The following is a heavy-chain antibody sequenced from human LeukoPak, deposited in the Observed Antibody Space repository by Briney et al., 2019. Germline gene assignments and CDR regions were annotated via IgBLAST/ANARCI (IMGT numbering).Heavy chain of an antibody. V-gene: IGHV3-30*03. J-gene: IGHJ6*02. CDR1: GFTFSNYG. Sequence: GKSLRLSCAASGFTFSNYGMHWVRQAPGKGLEWVAVMSDDGSKKYYGDSVKGRFTISRDNSKNTLYLQMNSLRAEDTAVYYCARAGAPVVVPAAIWVRGMDVWGQGTTVTVSS. CDR3: ARAGAPVVVPAAIWVRGMDV. CDR2: MSDDGSKK. D-gene: IGHD2-2*01.